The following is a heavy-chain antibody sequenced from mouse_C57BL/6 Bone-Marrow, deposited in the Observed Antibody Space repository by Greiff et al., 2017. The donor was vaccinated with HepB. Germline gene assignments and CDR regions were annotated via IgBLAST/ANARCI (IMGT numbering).Heavy chain of an antibody. V-gene: IGHV5-9-1*02. CDR3: TRERDYYGSSTFMDY. J-gene: IGHJ4*01. CDR1: GFTFSSYA. D-gene: IGHD1-1*01. Sequence: EVQRVESGEGLVKPGGSLKLSCAASGFTFSSYAMSWVRQTPEKRLEWVAYISSGGDYIYYADTVKGRFTISRDNARNTLYLQMSSLKSEDTAMYYCTRERDYYGSSTFMDYWGQGTSVTVSS. CDR2: ISSGGDYI.